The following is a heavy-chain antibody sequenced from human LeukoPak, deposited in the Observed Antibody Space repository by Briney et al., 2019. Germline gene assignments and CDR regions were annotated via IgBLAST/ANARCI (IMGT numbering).Heavy chain of an antibody. CDR3: ARGLVAAAAVDY. Sequence: ASVKVSFKASGYTFTCYDINWVRQATGQGLAGMGWMNPNSGITGYEQKFQGRVTMTRNTSISTACMELSSLRSEDTAVYYCARGLVAAAAVDYWGQGTLVTVSS. D-gene: IGHD6-13*01. CDR2: MNPNSGIT. CDR1: GYTFTCYD. V-gene: IGHV1-8*01. J-gene: IGHJ4*02.